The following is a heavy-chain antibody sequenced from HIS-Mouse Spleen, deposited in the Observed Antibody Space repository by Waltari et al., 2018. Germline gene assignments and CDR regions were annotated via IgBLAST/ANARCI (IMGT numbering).Heavy chain of an antibody. D-gene: IGHD6-13*01. CDR2: INYSGST. J-gene: IGHJ2*01. V-gene: IGHV4-39*07. Sequence: QLQLQESGPGLVKPSETLSLTCTVSGGSISSSSYYWGWIRQPPVKGLEWIGSINYSGSTYYNPSRRSRVTISVDTSKNQFSLKLSSVTAADTAVYYCAREIPYSSSWYDWYFDLWGRGTLVTVSS. CDR3: AREIPYSSSWYDWYFDL. CDR1: GGSISSSSYY.